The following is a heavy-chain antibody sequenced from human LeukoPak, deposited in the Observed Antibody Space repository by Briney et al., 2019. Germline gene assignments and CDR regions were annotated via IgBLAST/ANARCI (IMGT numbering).Heavy chain of an antibody. CDR1: GFTFSSYG. Sequence: GGSLRLSCAASGFTFSSYGMHWVRQAPGKGLEWVAVISYDGSNKYYADSVKGRFTISRDNSKNTPYLQMNSLRAEDTAVYYCAKDGRGGSSGWYEVGYFDYWGQGTLVTVSS. CDR2: ISYDGSNK. V-gene: IGHV3-30*18. J-gene: IGHJ4*02. D-gene: IGHD6-19*01. CDR3: AKDGRGGSSGWYEVGYFDY.